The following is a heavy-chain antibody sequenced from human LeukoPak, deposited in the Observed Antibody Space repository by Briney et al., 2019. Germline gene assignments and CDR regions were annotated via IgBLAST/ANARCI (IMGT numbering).Heavy chain of an antibody. D-gene: IGHD2-2*01. CDR2: ISSSSSYI. CDR3: ARYCSSTSCYEIYYYYGMDV. CDR1: GFTFSSYS. J-gene: IGHJ6*02. V-gene: IGHV3-21*01. Sequence: PGGSLRLSCAASGFTFSSYSMNWVRQAPGKGLEWVSSISSSSSYIYYAYSVKGRFTISRDNAKNSLYLQMNSLRAEDTAVYYCARYCSSTSCYEIYYYYGMDVWGQGTTVTVSS.